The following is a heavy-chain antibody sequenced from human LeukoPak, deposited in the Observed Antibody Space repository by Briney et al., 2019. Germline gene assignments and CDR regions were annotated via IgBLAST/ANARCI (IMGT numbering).Heavy chain of an antibody. J-gene: IGHJ6*02. CDR2: ISYDGSNK. V-gene: IGHV3-30-3*01. CDR1: GFTFSSYA. CDR3: ARAYSGSYAPYYYYGMDV. D-gene: IGHD1-26*01. Sequence: GGSLRLSCAASGFTFSSYAMHWVRQAPGKGLEWVAVISYDGSNKYYADSVKGRFTISRDNSKNTLYLQMNSLRAEDTAVYYCARAYSGSYAPYYYYGMDVGGQGTTVTVSS.